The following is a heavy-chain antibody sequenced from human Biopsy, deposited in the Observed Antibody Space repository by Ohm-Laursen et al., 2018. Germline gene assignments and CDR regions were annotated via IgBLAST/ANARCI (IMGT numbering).Heavy chain of an antibody. CDR1: GFIFSDYK. V-gene: IGHV3-21*01. D-gene: IGHD4-11*01. J-gene: IGHJ4*02. CDR2: ISTSGSST. Sequence: SLRLSCTASGFIFSDYKMNWVRQPPGKGLEWVSSISTSGSSTNYADSVKGRFTMPRDNAEKSPYLQMNSLGVEDTAVYYCARHGDNDYSNFDSWGQGALVTVSS. CDR3: ARHGDNDYSNFDS.